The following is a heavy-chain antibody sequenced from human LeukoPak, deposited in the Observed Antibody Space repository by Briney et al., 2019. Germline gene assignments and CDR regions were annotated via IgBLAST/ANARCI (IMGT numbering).Heavy chain of an antibody. CDR3: ARGGDGYNFHYYYGMDV. V-gene: IGHV4-61*05. Sequence: PSETLSLTCTVSGDSISSSIYYWGWIRQPPGKGLEWIGYIYYSGSTNYNPSLKSRVTISVDTSKNQFSLKLSSVTAADTAVYYCARGGDGYNFHYYYGMDVWGQGTTVTVSS. CDR1: GDSISSSIYY. D-gene: IGHD5-24*01. J-gene: IGHJ6*02. CDR2: IYYSGST.